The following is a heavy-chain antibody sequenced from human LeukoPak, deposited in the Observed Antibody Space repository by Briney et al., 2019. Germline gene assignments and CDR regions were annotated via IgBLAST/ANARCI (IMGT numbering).Heavy chain of an antibody. CDR3: ARVRRLLRVDWFDP. D-gene: IGHD2-15*01. Sequence: GGSLRLSCAASGFTFSSYWMSWVRQAPGKGLEWVANIKQDGSEKYYVDSVKGRFTISGDNAKNSLYLQMNSLRAEDTAVYYCARVRRLLRVDWFDPWGQGTLVTVSS. CDR1: GFTFSSYW. J-gene: IGHJ5*02. V-gene: IGHV3-7*03. CDR2: IKQDGSEK.